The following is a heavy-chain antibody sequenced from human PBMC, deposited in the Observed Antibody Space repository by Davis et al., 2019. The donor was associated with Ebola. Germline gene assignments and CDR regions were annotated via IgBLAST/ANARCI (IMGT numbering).Heavy chain of an antibody. CDR1: GYTFTSYD. CDR2: IIPLFGTT. CDR3: ARGDVDGSGSSSQFDP. J-gene: IGHJ5*02. Sequence: SVKVSCKASGYTFTSYDINWVRQAPGQGLEWMGFIIPLFGTTEYAQSFQGRLTITADRSTSAAYMELTTLSSEDTAIYYCARGDVDGSGSSSQFDPWGQGTLVTVSS. V-gene: IGHV1-69*06. D-gene: IGHD3-10*01.